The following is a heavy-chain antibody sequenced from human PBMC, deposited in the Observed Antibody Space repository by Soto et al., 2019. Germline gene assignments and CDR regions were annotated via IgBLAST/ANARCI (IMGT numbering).Heavy chain of an antibody. CDR1: GFTFSSYA. J-gene: IGHJ4*02. V-gene: IGHV3-30-3*01. CDR3: ARDVSSGLMITFGGVPGYYFDY. D-gene: IGHD3-16*01. Sequence: QVQLVESGGGVVQPGRSLRLSCAASGFTFSSYAMHWVRQAPGKGLEWVAVISYDGSNKYYADSVKGRFTISRDNSKNTLYLQKNSLRAEDTAVYYCARDVSSGLMITFGGVPGYYFDYWGQGTLVTVSS. CDR2: ISYDGSNK.